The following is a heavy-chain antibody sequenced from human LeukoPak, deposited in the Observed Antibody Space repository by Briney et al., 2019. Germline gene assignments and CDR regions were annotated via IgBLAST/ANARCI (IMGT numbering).Heavy chain of an antibody. D-gene: IGHD2-2*01. CDR1: GYTFTGYY. CDR3: STLGYCIDSSPSCYRAFDY. J-gene: IGHJ4*02. V-gene: IGHV1-2*02. CDR2: INPNSGDT. Sequence: GASVKVSCKASGYTFTGYYIHWVRQAPGQGLEWMGWINPNSGDTGYAQKFQGRVTMTKDTSINTAYMELNRLRSDDTALYYCSTLGYCIDSSPSCYRAFDYWGQGVLVTVSS.